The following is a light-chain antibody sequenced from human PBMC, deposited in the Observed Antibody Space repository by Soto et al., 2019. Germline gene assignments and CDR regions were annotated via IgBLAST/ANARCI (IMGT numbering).Light chain of an antibody. J-gene: IGKJ2*01. V-gene: IGKV1-6*01. Sequence: AIQMTQSPSSLSASVGDRVTITCRASQAIRSDLAWYQQKPGMAPKFLIFAASNLQRGVPARFSGSGSGTDFTLTISSLQPEDFAVYFCQQYNNLPPDTFGQGTKLEIK. CDR2: AAS. CDR1: QAIRSD. CDR3: QQYNNLPPDT.